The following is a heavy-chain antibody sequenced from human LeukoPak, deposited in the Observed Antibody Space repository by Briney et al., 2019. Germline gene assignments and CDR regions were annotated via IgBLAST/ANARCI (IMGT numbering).Heavy chain of an antibody. V-gene: IGHV5-51*01. Sequence: GESLKISCTGSGYSFTSYWIGWVRQMPGKGLEWMGIIYPGDSDTRYSPSFQGQVTISADKSISTAYLQWSSLKASDTAMYYCARLTMVRGVIRQIDYWGQGTLVTVSS. CDR1: GYSFTSYW. D-gene: IGHD3-10*01. CDR2: IYPGDSDT. CDR3: ARLTMVRGVIRQIDY. J-gene: IGHJ4*02.